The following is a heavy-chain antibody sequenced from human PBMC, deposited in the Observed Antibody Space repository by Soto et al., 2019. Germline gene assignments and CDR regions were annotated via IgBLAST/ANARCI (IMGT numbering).Heavy chain of an antibody. CDR2: IVVGSDNT. CDR1: GYTFTSYA. J-gene: IGHJ6*02. V-gene: IGHV1-58*02. CDR3: VREDWRDGHYCGMGV. Sequence: ASVKVSCKASGYTFTSYAMHWVRQAPGQRLEWIGWIVVGSDNTNYAQKFQERVTISRDNSKNTVYLQMNSLRAEDTAVYYCVREDWRDGHYCGMGVWGQGTTVTVSS. D-gene: IGHD1-1*01.